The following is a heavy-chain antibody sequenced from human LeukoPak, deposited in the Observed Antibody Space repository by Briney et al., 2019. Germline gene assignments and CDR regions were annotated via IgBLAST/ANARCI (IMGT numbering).Heavy chain of an antibody. V-gene: IGHV3-30*04. Sequence: QPGGSLRLSCAASGFTFSSYAMHWVRQAPGKGLEWVAVISYDGSNKYYADSVKGRFTISRDNSKNTLYLQMNSLRAEDTAVYYCARSGGSYPIDYWGQGTLVTVSS. J-gene: IGHJ4*02. CDR3: ARSGGSYPIDY. CDR1: GFTFSSYA. CDR2: ISYDGSNK. D-gene: IGHD1-26*01.